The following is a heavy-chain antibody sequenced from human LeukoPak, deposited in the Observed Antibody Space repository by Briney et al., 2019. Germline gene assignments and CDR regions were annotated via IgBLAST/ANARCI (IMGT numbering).Heavy chain of an antibody. CDR2: ISTYNGNT. CDR3: ARGFPPRRSYDSSGYYSYYFDY. J-gene: IGHJ4*02. V-gene: IGHV1-18*04. CDR1: GYTFTGYY. Sequence: RASVKVSCKASGYTFTGYYMHWVRQAPGQGLEWMGWISTYNGNTKYAQKLQGRVTMTTDTSTSTAYMELRSLRSDDTAVYYCARGFPPRRSYDSSGYYSYYFDYWGQGNLVTVSS. D-gene: IGHD3-22*01.